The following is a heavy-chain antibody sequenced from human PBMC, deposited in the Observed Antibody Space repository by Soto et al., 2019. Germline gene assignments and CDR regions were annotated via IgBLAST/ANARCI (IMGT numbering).Heavy chain of an antibody. Sequence: PSETLSLTCAVSGGSISSGGYSWSWIRQPPGKGLEWIGYIYHSGSTYYNPSLKSRVTMSVDTSKKQLSLRLSSVTAADTAVYYCARHFPGRGSGTMVRGVIISPNWNYFDYWGQGTLVTVSS. CDR2: IYHSGST. CDR3: ARHFPGRGSGTMVRGVIISPNWNYFDY. V-gene: IGHV4-30-2*03. J-gene: IGHJ4*02. CDR1: GGSISSGGYS. D-gene: IGHD3-10*01.